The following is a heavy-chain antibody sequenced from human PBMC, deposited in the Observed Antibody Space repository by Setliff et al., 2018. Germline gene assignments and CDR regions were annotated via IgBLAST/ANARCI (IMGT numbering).Heavy chain of an antibody. CDR3: ARAGRNNYDSSGYYYDLYYYNYMDV. V-gene: IGHV1-18*01. D-gene: IGHD3-22*01. CDR2: INPNDGYNGNT. Sequence: ASVKVSCKASGGTFRGYGISWVRQAPGQGLEWMGTINPNDGYNGNTNYAQRFQGRITITTDISTTTANMELRSLRSDDTAVYYCARAGRNNYDSSGYYYDLYYYNYMDVWGKGTTVTVSS. CDR1: GGTFRGYG. J-gene: IGHJ6*03.